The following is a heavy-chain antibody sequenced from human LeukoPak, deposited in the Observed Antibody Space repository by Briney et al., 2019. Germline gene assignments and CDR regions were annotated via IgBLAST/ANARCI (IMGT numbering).Heavy chain of an antibody. Sequence: GSLRLSCAASGFTFSSYAMGWVRQAPGKGLEWVAVISYDGSNKYYADSVKGRFTISRDNSKNTLYLQMNSLRTEDTAVYYCARPYGGYVDYYFDYWGQGTLVTVSS. CDR1: GFTFSSYA. D-gene: IGHD5-12*01. J-gene: IGHJ4*02. CDR3: ARPYGGYVDYYFDY. V-gene: IGHV3-30-3*01. CDR2: ISYDGSNK.